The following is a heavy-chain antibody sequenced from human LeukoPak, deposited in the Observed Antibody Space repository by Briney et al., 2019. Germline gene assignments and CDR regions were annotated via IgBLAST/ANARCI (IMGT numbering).Heavy chain of an antibody. CDR3: VRRGAQNAFDI. CDR1: GYTFTSYD. CDR2: MNPNSGNT. Sequence: ASVKVSCKASGYTFTSYDINWVRQATGQGLEWMGWMNPNSGNTGYAQKFQGRVTITRNTSISTAHMVLSSPRSDDTAVYYCVRRGAQNAFDIWGQGTMVTVSS. J-gene: IGHJ3*02. V-gene: IGHV1-8*03. D-gene: IGHD3-16*01.